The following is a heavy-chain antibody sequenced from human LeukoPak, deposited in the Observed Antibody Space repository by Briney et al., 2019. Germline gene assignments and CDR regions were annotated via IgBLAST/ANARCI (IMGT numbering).Heavy chain of an antibody. CDR1: GYSFTSYW. CDR3: ARHVVVDSTSSHFDY. J-gene: IGHJ4*02. D-gene: IGHD2-2*01. Sequence: ESLKISCKGSGYSFTSYWNGWVRQMPGKGLEWMGIIYPGDSDTRYSPSFQGQVTISADKSISTAYLQWSSLKASDTAMYYCARHVVVDSTSSHFDYWGQGTLVTVSS. V-gene: IGHV5-51*01. CDR2: IYPGDSDT.